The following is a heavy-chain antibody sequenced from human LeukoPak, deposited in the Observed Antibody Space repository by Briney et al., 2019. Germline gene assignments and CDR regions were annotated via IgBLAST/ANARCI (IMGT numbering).Heavy chain of an antibody. CDR2: ISGSGGST. CDR1: GFTFSSYA. V-gene: IGHV3-23*01. D-gene: IGHD2-8*02. Sequence: RGSLRLSCAASGFTFSSYAMSWVRQAPGRGLEWVSAISGSGGSTYYADSVKGRFTISGDNSKNPRYLQKNSLRAEDTAVYYCAKATGSNLWYFDLWGRGTLVTVSS. J-gene: IGHJ2*01. CDR3: AKATGSNLWYFDL.